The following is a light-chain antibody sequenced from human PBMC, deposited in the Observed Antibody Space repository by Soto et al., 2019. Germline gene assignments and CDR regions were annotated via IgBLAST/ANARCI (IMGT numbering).Light chain of an antibody. CDR1: QSLSSN. CDR3: QQYTIWPPIT. J-gene: IGKJ5*01. Sequence: EIVMTQSPATLSVSPGERVTLSCRASQSLSSNLAWYQQKPGQAPRLLIYDASTRATGIPARFSGSGSGTEFTLTISSLQSEDFAVYFCQQYTIWPPITFGQGTRLEIK. V-gene: IGKV3-15*01. CDR2: DAS.